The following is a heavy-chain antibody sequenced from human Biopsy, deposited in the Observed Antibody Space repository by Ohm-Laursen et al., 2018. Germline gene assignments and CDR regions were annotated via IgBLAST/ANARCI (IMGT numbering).Heavy chain of an antibody. Sequence: SETPSLTWSVSGGSMTGYEWSWIRLAPGKGLEWIGYIYYSGGTKYNPSLASRVTFSVDMSKSQFSLKLYSVTAADTAVYYCARVEAGTYDALDIWGQGTLVAVSA. CDR2: IYYSGGT. CDR3: ARVEAGTYDALDI. CDR1: GGSMTGYE. V-gene: IGHV4-59*01. D-gene: IGHD1-26*01. J-gene: IGHJ3*02.